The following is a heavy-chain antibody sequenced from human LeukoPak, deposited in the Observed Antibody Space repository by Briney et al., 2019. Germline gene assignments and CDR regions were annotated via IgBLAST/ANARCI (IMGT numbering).Heavy chain of an antibody. D-gene: IGHD4-17*01. J-gene: IGHJ4*02. CDR3: AREGRQDYVYFDY. Sequence: SETLSLTCTVSGDSISSYYCSWIRQPPGKGLEWIGYINYSGNTNYNPSLKSRVTISVDTSKNQFSLRLSSVTAADTAVYYCAREGRQDYVYFDYWGQGTLVTVSS. V-gene: IGHV4-59*01. CDR2: INYSGNT. CDR1: GDSISSYY.